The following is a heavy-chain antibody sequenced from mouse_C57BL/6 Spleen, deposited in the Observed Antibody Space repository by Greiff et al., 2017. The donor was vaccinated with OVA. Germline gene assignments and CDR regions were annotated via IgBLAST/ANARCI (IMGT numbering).Heavy chain of an antibody. J-gene: IGHJ2*01. CDR2: IYPRSGNT. CDR3: ARDYGSSPSDY. D-gene: IGHD1-1*01. CDR1: GYTFTSYG. Sequence: QVHVKQSGAELARPGASVKLSCKASGYTFTSYGISWVKQRTGQGLEWIGEIYPRSGNTYYNEKFKGKATLTADKSSSTAYMELRSLTSEDSAVYFCARDYGSSPSDYWGQGTTLTVSS. V-gene: IGHV1-81*01.